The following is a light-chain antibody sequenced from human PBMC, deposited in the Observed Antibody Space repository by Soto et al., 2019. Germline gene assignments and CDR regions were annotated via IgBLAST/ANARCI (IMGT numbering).Light chain of an antibody. V-gene: IGKV3-15*01. J-gene: IGKJ1*01. Sequence: DIVLTQSPGTLSLSPGERATLSCRASQSASSSYLAWYQQRPGQAPRLLIYGASTRATGIPARFSGSGSGTEFTLTISSLQPEDFAVYYCQQYYNWPRTFGQGTKVDIK. CDR3: QQYYNWPRT. CDR1: QSASSSY. CDR2: GAS.